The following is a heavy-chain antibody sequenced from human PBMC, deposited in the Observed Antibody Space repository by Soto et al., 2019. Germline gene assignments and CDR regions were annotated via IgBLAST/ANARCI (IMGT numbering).Heavy chain of an antibody. V-gene: IGHV1-24*01. Sequence: ASVKVSFKGSRYTLTELSMHWVRQAPGKGLEWMGGFDPEDGETIYAQKFQGRVTMTEDTSTDTAYMELSSLRSEDTAVYYCATSTDIVVVPAAPPPYYYYGMDVWGQGTTVTVSS. CDR2: FDPEDGET. D-gene: IGHD2-2*01. J-gene: IGHJ6*02. CDR3: ATSTDIVVVPAAPPPYYYYGMDV. CDR1: RYTLTELS.